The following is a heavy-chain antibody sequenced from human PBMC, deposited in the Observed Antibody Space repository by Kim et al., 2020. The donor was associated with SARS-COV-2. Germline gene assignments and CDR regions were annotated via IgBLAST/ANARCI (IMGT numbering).Heavy chain of an antibody. D-gene: IGHD6-6*01. CDR3: ARRGASTHLFDP. CDR1: GGSISSSSYY. CDR2: ISYSGST. V-gene: IGHV4-39*01. J-gene: IGHJ5*02. Sequence: SETLSLTCTVSGGSISSSSYYWGWIRQPPGKGLEWIGTISYSGSTYYSPSLKSRLTISVDTSKNQLSLKLSSVTAADTAVYFCARRGASTHLFDPWGQGTLVTVSS.